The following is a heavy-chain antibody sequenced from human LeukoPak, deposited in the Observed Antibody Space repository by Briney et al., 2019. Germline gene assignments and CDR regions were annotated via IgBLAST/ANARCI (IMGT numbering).Heavy chain of an antibody. CDR1: GGTFSSYA. V-gene: IGHV1-69*04. Sequence: SVKVSCKASGGTFSSYAISWVRQAPGQGLEWMGRIIPILGTANYTQKFQGRVTITADKSTSTAYMELSSLRSEDTAVYYCARIYCSGGSCYSGMDVWGQGTTVTVSS. J-gene: IGHJ6*02. CDR2: IIPILGTA. D-gene: IGHD2-15*01. CDR3: ARIYCSGGSCYSGMDV.